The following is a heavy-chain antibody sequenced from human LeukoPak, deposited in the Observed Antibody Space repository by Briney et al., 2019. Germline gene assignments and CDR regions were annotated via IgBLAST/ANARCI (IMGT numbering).Heavy chain of an antibody. CDR3: ARRTRYSPGMDV. D-gene: IGHD3-9*01. CDR1: GGSISSSSYY. CDR2: IYHSGST. J-gene: IGHJ6*04. V-gene: IGHV4-39*07. Sequence: SSETLSLTCTVSGGSISSSSYYWGWIRQPPGKGLEWIGSIYHSGSTYYNPSLKSRVTISVDTSKNQFSLKLSSVTAADTTVYYCARRTRYSPGMDVWGKGTTVTISS.